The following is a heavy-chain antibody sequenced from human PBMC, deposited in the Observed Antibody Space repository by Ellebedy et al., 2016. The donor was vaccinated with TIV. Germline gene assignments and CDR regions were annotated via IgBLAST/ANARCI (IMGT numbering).Heavy chain of an antibody. V-gene: IGHV1-69*13. CDR1: GGTFSSYA. Sequence: AASVKVSCKASGGTFSSYAISWVRQAPGQGLEWMGGIIPIFGTANYAQKFQGRVTITADESTSTAYMELRSLRSDDTAVYYCARGLAESIVGADFDYWGQGTLVTVSS. D-gene: IGHD1-26*01. CDR3: ARGLAESIVGADFDY. J-gene: IGHJ4*02. CDR2: IIPIFGTA.